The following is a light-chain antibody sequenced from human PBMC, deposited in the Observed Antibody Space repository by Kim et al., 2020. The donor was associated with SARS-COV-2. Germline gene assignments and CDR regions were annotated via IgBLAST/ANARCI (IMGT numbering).Light chain of an antibody. J-gene: IGKJ5*01. CDR2: GAS. V-gene: IGKV3-20*01. Sequence: PGERATLSCRASQSVSSSYLAWYQQKPGQAPRLLIYGASSRATGIPDRFSGSGSGTDFTLTISRLEPEDFAVYYCQQYGSSPRFTFGQGTRLEIK. CDR3: QQYGSSPRFT. CDR1: QSVSSSY.